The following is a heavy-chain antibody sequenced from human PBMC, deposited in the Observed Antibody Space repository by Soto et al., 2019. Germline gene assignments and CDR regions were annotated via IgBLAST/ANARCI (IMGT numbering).Heavy chain of an antibody. J-gene: IGHJ6*02. V-gene: IGHV3-23*01. CDR1: GFTFSSYA. Sequence: GGSLRLSCAASGFTFSSYAVSWVRQAPGKGPEWISSISGSGSTIYYADSVKGRFTISRDNSKNTLYLQMNSLRAEDTAVYYCARNKQWLVLRRYYGMDVWGQGTTVTVSS. CDR3: ARNKQWLVLRRYYGMDV. CDR2: ISGSGSTI. D-gene: IGHD6-19*01.